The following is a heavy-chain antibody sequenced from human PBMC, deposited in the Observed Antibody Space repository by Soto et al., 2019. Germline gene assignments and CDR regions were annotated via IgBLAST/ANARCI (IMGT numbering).Heavy chain of an antibody. CDR3: VLGGLETGYYRDMDY. J-gene: IGHJ4*02. Sequence: QDHLVQSGAEVKKPGASAKVSCKASGYTFKNYGINWVRQVPGRGLEWVAWISAYNGDTSYAQHFQGRVTVPTETLTNTAYMELRSIRPDDTAVYFCVLGGLETGYYRDMDYWGQGTLVSVSS. V-gene: IGHV1-18*04. D-gene: IGHD3-9*01. CDR2: ISAYNGDT. CDR1: GYTFKNYG.